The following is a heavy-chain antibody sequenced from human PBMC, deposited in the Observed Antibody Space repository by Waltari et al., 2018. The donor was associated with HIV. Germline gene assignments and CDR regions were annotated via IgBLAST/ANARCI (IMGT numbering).Heavy chain of an antibody. D-gene: IGHD2-15*01. CDR3: ARDRCSGGGCYFDY. CDR2: VSYSGST. Sequence: QVQLQESGPGLVMPSETLSLTCTVSGAPLRGYYCSWIRQPPGKVLEWLGYVSYSGSTKYNTSLKSRVTISIDTSKNQFSLKLTSVTAADTAVYYCARDRCSGGGCYFDYWGQGTLVTVSS. CDR1: GAPLRGYY. V-gene: IGHV4-59*01. J-gene: IGHJ4*02.